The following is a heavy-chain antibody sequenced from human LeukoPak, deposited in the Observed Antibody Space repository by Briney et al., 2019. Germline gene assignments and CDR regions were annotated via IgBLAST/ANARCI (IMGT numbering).Heavy chain of an antibody. V-gene: IGHV4-39*02. D-gene: IGHD5-24*01. Sequence: SETLSLTCTVSGGSISSSSYCWGWIRQPPGKGLEWIGSIYYSGSTYYNPSLKSRVTISVDTSKNQFSLKLSSVTAADTAVYYCAREDRDGYNYALDYWGQGTLVTVSS. CDR1: GGSISSSSYC. J-gene: IGHJ4*02. CDR3: AREDRDGYNYALDY. CDR2: IYYSGST.